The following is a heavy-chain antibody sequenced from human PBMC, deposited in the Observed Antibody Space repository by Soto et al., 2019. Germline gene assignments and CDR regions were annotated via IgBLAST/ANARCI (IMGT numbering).Heavy chain of an antibody. CDR3: ARERIAAGGTHDAIDI. CDR1: GLSVSTNY. J-gene: IGHJ3*02. V-gene: IGHV3-53*01. Sequence: GGSLRLSCAASGLSVSTNYMTWVRQAPGKGLEWVSLIFAGGRTYYADSVKGRFTTSRDNSKNTLYLQMNSLSAEDTGVYYCARERIAAGGTHDAIDIWGQGTMATVSS. D-gene: IGHD6-13*01. CDR2: IFAGGRT.